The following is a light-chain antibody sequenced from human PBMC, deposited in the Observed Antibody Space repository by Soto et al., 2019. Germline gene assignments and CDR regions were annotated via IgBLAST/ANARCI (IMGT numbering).Light chain of an antibody. CDR3: QQYSYYST. J-gene: IGKJ1*01. CDR1: QGIGNY. Sequence: DIQMTQYPSSLSASVGDRVTITCRASQGIGNYLAWYQQTPGEAPNLLIYKASTLESGVPSSLSGSAYGTDFALTISRMQPEDFATYYCQQYSYYSTFGQGTKVDIK. V-gene: IGKV1-5*03. CDR2: KAS.